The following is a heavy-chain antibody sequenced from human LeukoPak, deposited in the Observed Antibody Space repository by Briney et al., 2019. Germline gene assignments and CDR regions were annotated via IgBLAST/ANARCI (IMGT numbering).Heavy chain of an antibody. Sequence: GGSLRLSRAASGFTFSNYDMIWVRQAPGKGLEWVSYISRTSHTIYYADSVKGRFTISRDNAKNSLYLQMNSLRVEDTAVYSCARYLGGWSFDYWGQGTLVTVSS. J-gene: IGHJ4*02. CDR1: GFTFSNYD. CDR2: ISRTSHTI. V-gene: IGHV3-48*01. CDR3: ARYLGGWSFDY. D-gene: IGHD6-19*01.